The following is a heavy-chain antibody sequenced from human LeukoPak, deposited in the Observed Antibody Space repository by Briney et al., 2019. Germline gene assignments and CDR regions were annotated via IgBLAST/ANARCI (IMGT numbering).Heavy chain of an antibody. J-gene: IGHJ4*02. D-gene: IGHD3-10*01. V-gene: IGHV3-13*01. Sequence: GGSLRLSCAASGFTLNNYDIHWARQTTGKGLEWVSAIGLTGDTYYLDSVKGRFTISRDNAKNSLYLQMNSLRAEDTAVYYCARFRANYGSLYFDYWGQGTLVTVSS. CDR1: GFTLNNYD. CDR2: IGLTGDT. CDR3: ARFRANYGSLYFDY.